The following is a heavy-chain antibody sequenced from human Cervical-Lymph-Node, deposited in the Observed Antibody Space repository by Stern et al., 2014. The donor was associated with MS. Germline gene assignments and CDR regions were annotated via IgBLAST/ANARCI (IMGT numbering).Heavy chain of an antibody. V-gene: IGHV3-9*01. CDR1: GFPFGDYA. CDR3: AKGSVGIAAPRNFDY. D-gene: IGHD6-13*01. J-gene: IGHJ4*02. CDR2: MSWTSGSI. Sequence: EVQLVESGGGLVQPGRSLRLSCAAAGFPFGDYAMHWVRQAPGKGLEWVSGMSWTSGSIGYADSVKGRFTISRDNAKNSLYLQMNSLRTEDTALYYCAKGSVGIAAPRNFDYWGQGTLVNVSS.